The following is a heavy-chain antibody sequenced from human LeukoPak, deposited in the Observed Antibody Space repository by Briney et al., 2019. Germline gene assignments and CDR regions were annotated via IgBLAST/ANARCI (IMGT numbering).Heavy chain of an antibody. CDR3: ASIIAAAGTGDY. J-gene: IGHJ4*02. CDR2: ISSSSSYI. Sequence: GGSLRLSCAASGFTFSSYSMNWVRQAPGKGLEWVSSISSSSSYIYYADSVKGRFTISRDNAKNSLYLQMNSLRAEDTAVYYCASIIAAAGTGDYWGQGTLVTVSS. CDR1: GFTFSSYS. D-gene: IGHD6-13*01. V-gene: IGHV3-21*01.